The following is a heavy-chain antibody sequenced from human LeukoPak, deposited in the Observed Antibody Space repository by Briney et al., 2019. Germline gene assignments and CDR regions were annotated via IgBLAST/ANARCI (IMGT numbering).Heavy chain of an antibody. Sequence: PGGSLRLSCAASGFTYRSYSMNWVRQAPGKGLEWVSYISPSSSTIYYADSVKGRFTISRDNAKNSLYLQMNSLRAEDTAVYYCAIPRYYDFWSGYDYWGQGTLVTVSS. J-gene: IGHJ4*02. CDR3: AIPRYYDFWSGYDY. CDR1: GFTYRSYS. D-gene: IGHD3-3*01. V-gene: IGHV3-48*01. CDR2: ISPSSSTI.